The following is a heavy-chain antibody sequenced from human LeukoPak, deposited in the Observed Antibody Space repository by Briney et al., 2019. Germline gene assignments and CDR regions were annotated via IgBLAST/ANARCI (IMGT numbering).Heavy chain of an antibody. CDR1: GYTFTSYY. Sequence: AASVKVSCKASGYTFTSYYMHWVRQAPGQGLEWMGIINPSGGSTSYAQKFQGRVTMTRDMSTSTVYMELSSLRSDDTAVYYCARANMVRGVGSFFDRNWFDPWGQGTLVTVSS. V-gene: IGHV1-46*01. J-gene: IGHJ5*02. CDR2: INPSGGST. D-gene: IGHD3-10*01. CDR3: ARANMVRGVGSFFDRNWFDP.